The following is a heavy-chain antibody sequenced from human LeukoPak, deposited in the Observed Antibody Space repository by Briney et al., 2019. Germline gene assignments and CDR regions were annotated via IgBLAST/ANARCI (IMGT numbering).Heavy chain of an antibody. CDR1: GGSISSGGYY. CDR2: IYYSGST. D-gene: IGHD3-3*01. V-gene: IGHV4-31*03. J-gene: IGHJ6*02. CDR3: ARWSGRNYDFWSGYYPYYYYYYGMDV. Sequence: SQALSLTCTVSGGSISSGGYYWSWIRQHPGTGLEWIGYIYYSGSTYYNPSLKSRVTISVDTSKNQFSLKLSSVTAADTAVYYCARWSGRNYDFWSGYYPYYYYYYGMDVWGQGTTVTVSS.